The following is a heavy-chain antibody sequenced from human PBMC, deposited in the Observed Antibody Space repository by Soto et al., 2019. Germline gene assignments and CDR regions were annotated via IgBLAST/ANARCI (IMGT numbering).Heavy chain of an antibody. V-gene: IGHV1-18*01. CDR2: ISAYNGNT. D-gene: IGHD3-22*01. Sequence: QVQLVQSGAEVKKPGASVKVSCKASGYTFTSYGISWVRQAPGQGLEWMGWISAYNGNTNYAQKLQGRVTVTTDTSTSTAYMELRSLRSDDTAVYYCARRYYDSSEVYYYYGMDVWGQGTTVTVSS. CDR1: GYTFTSYG. J-gene: IGHJ6*02. CDR3: ARRYYDSSEVYYYYGMDV.